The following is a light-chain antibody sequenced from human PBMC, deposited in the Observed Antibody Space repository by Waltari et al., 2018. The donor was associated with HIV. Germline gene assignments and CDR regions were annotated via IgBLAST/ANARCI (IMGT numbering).Light chain of an antibody. CDR1: NIGTKS. J-gene: IGLJ2*01. CDR2: YNA. Sequence: SYVLTQPPSVSVAPGKTAKITCVGNNIGTKSAHGYQQKPDQAPVLVIYYNAHRPSGIPERFSGSNSGNTATLTINRVEAGDEADYYCHVWDTISDHVVFGGGSKLTVL. CDR3: HVWDTISDHVV. V-gene: IGLV3-21*04.